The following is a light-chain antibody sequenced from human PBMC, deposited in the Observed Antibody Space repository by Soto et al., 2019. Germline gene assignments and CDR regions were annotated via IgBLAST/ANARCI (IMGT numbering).Light chain of an antibody. V-gene: IGLV1-44*01. Sequence: QSALTRPPSASGTPGQRVSISCSGSSSNIGSGGATVTWSQQLPGTAPKLVIFSNNQRPSGVPDRFSGSKSGTSASLAISGLQSEDEAAYYCATWDDGLSGWLFGGGTKLTVL. J-gene: IGLJ3*02. CDR3: ATWDDGLSGWL. CDR1: SSNIGSGGAT. CDR2: SNN.